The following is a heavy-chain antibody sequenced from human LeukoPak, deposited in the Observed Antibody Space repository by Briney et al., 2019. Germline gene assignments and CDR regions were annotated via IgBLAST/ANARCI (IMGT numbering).Heavy chain of an antibody. J-gene: IGHJ4*02. CDR3: ARVPGGYNSFDY. Sequence: SETLSLTCTVSGGSMKSYYWNWIRQPPGKGLEWIGYIYYSGSTYYNPSLKSRVTISVDTSKNQFSLKLSSVTAADTAVYYCARVPGGYNSFDYWGQGTLVTVSS. CDR2: IYYSGST. V-gene: IGHV4-59*06. CDR1: GGSMKSYY. D-gene: IGHD5-12*01.